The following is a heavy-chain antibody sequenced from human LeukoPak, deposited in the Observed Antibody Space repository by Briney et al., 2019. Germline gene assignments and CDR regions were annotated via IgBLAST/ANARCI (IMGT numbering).Heavy chain of an antibody. J-gene: IGHJ6*02. CDR2: IYPGDSDT. CDR1: GYRFTSYW. V-gene: IGHV5-51*01. D-gene: IGHD6-13*01. Sequence: GESLKISCKGSGYRFTSYWIGWVRQMPGKGLEWMGIIYPGDSDTRYSPSFQGQVTISADKSISTAYLQWSSLKASDTAMYYCARLGSSLPYYYYGMDVWGQGTTVTVSS. CDR3: ARLGSSLPYYYYGMDV.